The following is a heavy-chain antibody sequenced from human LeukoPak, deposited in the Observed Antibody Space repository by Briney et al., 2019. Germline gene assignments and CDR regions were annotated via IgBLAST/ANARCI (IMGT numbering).Heavy chain of an antibody. J-gene: IGHJ4*02. CDR2: ISYDGSNK. D-gene: IGHD6-13*01. CDR3: AKESGIAAAGTWDFDY. V-gene: IGHV3-30*18. Sequence: GGSLRLSCAASGFTFSSYGMHWVRQAPGKGLEWVAVISYDGSNKYYADSVKGRFTISRDNSKNTLYLQMNSLRAEDTAVYYCAKESGIAAAGTWDFDYWGQGTLVTVSS. CDR1: GFTFSSYG.